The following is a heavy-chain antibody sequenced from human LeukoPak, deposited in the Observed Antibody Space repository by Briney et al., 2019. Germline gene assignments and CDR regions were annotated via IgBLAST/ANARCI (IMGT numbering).Heavy chain of an antibody. CDR3: ARGGMGIQLWSFDF. CDR1: GGSISSYY. J-gene: IGHJ4*02. CDR2: IYYSGST. D-gene: IGHD5-18*01. Sequence: PSETLSLTCTVSGGSISSYYWSWIRQPPGKGLEWIGYIYYSGSTNYNPSLKSRVTISVDTSKNQFSLKLSSVTAADTAVYYCARGGMGIQLWSFDFWGQGTLVTVSS. V-gene: IGHV4-59*01.